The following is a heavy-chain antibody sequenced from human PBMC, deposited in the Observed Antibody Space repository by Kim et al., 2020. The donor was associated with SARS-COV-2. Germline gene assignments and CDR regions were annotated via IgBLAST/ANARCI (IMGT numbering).Heavy chain of an antibody. Sequence: SVKGRFTISRDNSKNTLYLQMNSLRAEDTAVYYCAKDRGTAAAGTLYFNYWGQGTLVTVSS. CDR3: AKDRGTAAAGTLYFNY. V-gene: IGHV3-30*02. J-gene: IGHJ4*02. D-gene: IGHD6-13*01.